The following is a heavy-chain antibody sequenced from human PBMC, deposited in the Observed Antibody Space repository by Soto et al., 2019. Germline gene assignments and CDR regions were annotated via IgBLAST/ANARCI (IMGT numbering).Heavy chain of an antibody. D-gene: IGHD3-16*02. CDR3: AKEGGFYRPRVYFDY. CDR2: ISGTGGST. V-gene: IGHV3-23*01. CDR1: GFTFSSYA. J-gene: IGHJ4*02. Sequence: GGSLRPSCAPAGFTFSSYAMSWVRQAPGKGLEWVSAISGTGGSTNYADSVKGRFTISRDNSKNTLSLQLNSLRAEATAIYYCAKEGGFYRPRVYFDYWGQGTLVTVSS.